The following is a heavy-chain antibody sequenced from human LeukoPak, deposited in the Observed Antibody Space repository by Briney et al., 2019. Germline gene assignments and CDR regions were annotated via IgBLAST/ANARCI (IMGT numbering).Heavy chain of an antibody. Sequence: ASVKASCKASGYTFTSYDINWVRQATGQGLEWMGWMNPNSGNTGYAQKFQGRVTMTRNTSISTAYMELSSLRSEDTAVYYCARYGYYYYGMDVWGQGTTVTVS. CDR1: GYTFTSYD. D-gene: IGHD3-10*01. CDR2: MNPNSGNT. CDR3: ARYGYYYYGMDV. V-gene: IGHV1-8*01. J-gene: IGHJ6*02.